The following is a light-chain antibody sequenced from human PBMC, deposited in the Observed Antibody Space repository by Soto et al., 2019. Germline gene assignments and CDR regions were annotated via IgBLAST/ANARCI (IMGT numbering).Light chain of an antibody. CDR2: DVS. V-gene: IGKV1-13*02. CDR3: QQFNSYPLT. Sequence: AIQLTQSPSSLSASVGDRVTITCRASQGISSALAWYQQKPGKAPKLLIYDVSSLETGAPSRFSGGGSGTDFTLTISILKPEDFATYYCQQFNSYPLTFGGGTRVEIK. J-gene: IGKJ4*01. CDR1: QGISSA.